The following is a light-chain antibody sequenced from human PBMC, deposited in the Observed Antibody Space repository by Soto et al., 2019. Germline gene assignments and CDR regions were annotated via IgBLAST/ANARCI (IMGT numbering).Light chain of an antibody. Sequence: DIVMTQYPLSLPVTPGEPATLSCRASQSFSSSQLAWYQQKPGQAPRLLFYGASTRATGVPVRFSGSGSGTEFTLAISSLQSEDFAVYYCQQYHNWPITFGQGTRLEIK. J-gene: IGKJ5*01. V-gene: IGKV3-15*01. CDR1: QSFSSS. CDR3: QQYHNWPIT. CDR2: GAS.